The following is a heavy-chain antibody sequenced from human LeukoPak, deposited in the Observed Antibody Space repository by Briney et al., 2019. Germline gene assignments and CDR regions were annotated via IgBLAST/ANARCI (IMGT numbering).Heavy chain of an antibody. Sequence: PGGSLRLSCIASGFTFSSYGMHWVRQAPGKGLEWVAVISNDGSNKFYADSVKGRITISRDNSKNTLYLQMNSLRVEDTAVYYCARGRPHGNDYWGQGTLVTVSS. J-gene: IGHJ4*02. CDR1: GFTFSSYG. CDR2: ISNDGSNK. V-gene: IGHV3-30*03. CDR3: ARGRPHGNDY. D-gene: IGHD4-23*01.